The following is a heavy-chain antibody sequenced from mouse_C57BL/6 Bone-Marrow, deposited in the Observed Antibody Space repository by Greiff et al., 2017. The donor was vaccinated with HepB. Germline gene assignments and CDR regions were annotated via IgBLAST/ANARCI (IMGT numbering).Heavy chain of an antibody. Sequence: VQLKESGGDLVKPGGSLKLSCAASGFTFSSYGMSWVRQTPDKRLEWVATISSGGSYTYYPDSVKGRFTISRDNAKNTLYLQMSSLKSEDTAMYYCARTFYYGIFYWYFDVWGTGTTVTVSP. CDR3: ARTFYYGIFYWYFDV. CDR2: ISSGGSYT. CDR1: GFTFSSYG. V-gene: IGHV5-6*01. J-gene: IGHJ1*03. D-gene: IGHD1-1*01.